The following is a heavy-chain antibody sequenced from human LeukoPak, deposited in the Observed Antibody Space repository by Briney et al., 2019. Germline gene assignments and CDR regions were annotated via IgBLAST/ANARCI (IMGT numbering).Heavy chain of an antibody. J-gene: IGHJ5*02. D-gene: IGHD3-16*02. CDR2: MNPKNGAT. CDR1: GYTFTNYG. V-gene: IGHV1-8*01. CDR3: ARMDRLSATPTTDWFDP. Sequence: ASVKVSCKAPGYTFTNYGINWVRQATGQGLEWMGWMNPKNGATGYAQKFQGRVTMTRDTSIGTAYMELSSLVSEDTAAYYCARMDRLSATPTTDWFDPWGQGTLVTVSS.